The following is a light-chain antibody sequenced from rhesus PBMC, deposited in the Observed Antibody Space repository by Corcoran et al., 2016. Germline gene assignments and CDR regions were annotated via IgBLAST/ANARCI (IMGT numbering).Light chain of an antibody. CDR2: AAS. CDR1: QGISSW. V-gene: IGKV1-33*02. CDR3: QQHNSYPYS. Sequence: DIQMTQSPSSLSASVGDRVTITCQASQGISSWLAWYQQKPGKAPKLLIYAASRLQSGAPSRFSGSGCGIDFTLTISSLQPEDFATYYSQQHNSYPYSFGQGTKVEIK. J-gene: IGKJ2*01.